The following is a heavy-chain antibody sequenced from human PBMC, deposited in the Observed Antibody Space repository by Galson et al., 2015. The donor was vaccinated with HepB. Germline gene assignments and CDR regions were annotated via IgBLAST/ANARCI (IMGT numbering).Heavy chain of an antibody. V-gene: IGHV3-30*04. CDR1: GFIFSSHS. CDR3: AKEKINRNWDIVVVTVARAFEY. Sequence: SLRLSCAASGFIFSSHSFHWVRQTPGRGLEWLAIISNDGTDKDYTDSVKGRFTISRDNSKNALYLQMNSLGTEDSAVYYCAKEKINRNWDIVVVTVARAFEYWGQGTLVTVSS. J-gene: IGHJ4*02. CDR2: ISNDGTDK. D-gene: IGHD2-21*02.